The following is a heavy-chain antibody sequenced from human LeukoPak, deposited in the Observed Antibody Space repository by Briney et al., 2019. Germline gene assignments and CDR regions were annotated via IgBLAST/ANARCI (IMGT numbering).Heavy chain of an antibody. CDR1: GYTFTSYG. CDR3: ARDNSVGDIAWWFDP. CDR2: IIPIFGTA. V-gene: IGHV1-69*06. D-gene: IGHD3-16*02. J-gene: IGHJ5*02. Sequence: GASVKVSCKASGYTFTSYGISWVRQAPGQGLEWMGGIIPIFGTANYAQKFRGRVTITADKSTRTAYMELSSLRSEDTAVYYCARDNSVGDIAWWFDPWGQGTLVTVSS.